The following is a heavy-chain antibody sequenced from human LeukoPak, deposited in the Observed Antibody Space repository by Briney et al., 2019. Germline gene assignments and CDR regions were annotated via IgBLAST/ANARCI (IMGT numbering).Heavy chain of an antibody. V-gene: IGHV4-4*07. CDR3: ARESGAVAGDY. CDR1: GGSXSSYY. D-gene: IGHD6-19*01. CDR2: IYSSGST. Sequence: ETLSLTXXXSGGSXSSYYWSWFRQPAGKGLEWIGRIYSSGSTNYNPSLKSRVTMSVATSKNQFSLKLTSVTAADTAVYYCARESGAVAGDYWGQGTLVTVS. J-gene: IGHJ4*02.